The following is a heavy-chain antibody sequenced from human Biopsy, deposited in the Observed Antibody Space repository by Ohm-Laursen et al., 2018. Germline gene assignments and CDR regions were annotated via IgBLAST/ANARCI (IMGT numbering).Heavy chain of an antibody. CDR1: GGSISGSS. V-gene: IGHV4-59*08. CDR3: AKHGSGWTGDDAFHI. D-gene: IGHD6-19*01. CDR2: ISYSRDT. Sequence: TLSLTCTVSGGSISGSSWSWFRQAPGKGLEWIGYISYSRDTNYNPSLKSRITISVDTSKNQFSLKLTSVTAADTAVYYCAKHGSGWTGDDAFHIWGQGTMVTVSS. J-gene: IGHJ3*02.